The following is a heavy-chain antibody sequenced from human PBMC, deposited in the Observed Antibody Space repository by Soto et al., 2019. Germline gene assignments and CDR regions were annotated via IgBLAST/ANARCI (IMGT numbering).Heavy chain of an antibody. CDR1: GYTFTSYY. CDR3: AREDPQMSFDY. Sequence: QVQLVQSGAEVKKPGASVKVSCKASGYTFTSYYMHWVRQAPGQGLEWMGIINPSGGSTSYAQKFQGRVTITRDTSTRTVYMELSGLRSEATAVYYCAREDPQMSFDYWGQGTLVTVSS. V-gene: IGHV1-46*01. CDR2: INPSGGST. J-gene: IGHJ4*02.